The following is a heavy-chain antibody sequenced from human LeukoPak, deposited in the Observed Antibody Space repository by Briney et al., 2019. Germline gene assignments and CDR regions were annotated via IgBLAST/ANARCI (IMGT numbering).Heavy chain of an antibody. CDR2: IIPIFGPA. D-gene: IGHD3-22*01. Sequence: SVKVSCKASGGTFSRSAISWVRQAPGQGLEWMGGIIPIFGPADYAQKFQGRVTITADESTSTAYLELSSLRSEDTAVYYCATSLPYGYYDSGGSNWFDPWGQGTLVTVSS. CDR1: GGTFSRSA. J-gene: IGHJ5*02. CDR3: ATSLPYGYYDSGGSNWFDP. V-gene: IGHV1-69*13.